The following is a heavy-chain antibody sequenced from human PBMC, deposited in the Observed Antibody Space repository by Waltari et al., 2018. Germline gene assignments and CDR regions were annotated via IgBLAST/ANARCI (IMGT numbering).Heavy chain of an antibody. V-gene: IGHV3-7*01. D-gene: IGHD1-20*01. CDR3: ARLYMAAFDY. Sequence: EVQLVESGGGLVQPGGSLGLSCAASGFTFSYHWMTWVRQAPGKGLEWVANMKEDGGEKYYVDSVKGRFTISRDNAKNSLYLQMNSLRAEDTAVYYCARLYMAAFDYWDEGTLVTVSS. J-gene: IGHJ4*02. CDR2: MKEDGGEK. CDR1: GFTFSYHW.